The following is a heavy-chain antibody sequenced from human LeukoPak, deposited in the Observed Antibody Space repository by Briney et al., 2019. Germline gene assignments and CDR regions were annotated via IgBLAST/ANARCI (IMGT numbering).Heavy chain of an antibody. CDR2: ISWNGGSI. CDR3: AKVTDNYSSSGFDY. Sequence: GGSLRLSCGASGFTFDDYDMHWVPEAPGKGLEWVSGISWNGGSIGYADSVKGRFTISRDNAKNSLYLQMNSLRAEDTALYYCAKVTDNYSSSGFDYWGQGTLVTVSS. CDR1: GFTFDDYD. V-gene: IGHV3-9*01. J-gene: IGHJ4*02. D-gene: IGHD6-6*01.